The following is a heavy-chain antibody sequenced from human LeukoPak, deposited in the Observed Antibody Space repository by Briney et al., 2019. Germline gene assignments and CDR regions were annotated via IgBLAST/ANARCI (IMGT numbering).Heavy chain of an antibody. CDR1: GFTFSSYS. J-gene: IGHJ6*02. Sequence: PGGSLRLSCAASGFTFSSYSMSWVRQAPGKGLEWVANIKQDGSEKYYVDSVKDRFTISRDNAKNSLYLQMNSLRAEDTAVYYCARDWDYGMDVWGQGTTVTVSS. V-gene: IGHV3-7*01. D-gene: IGHD3-16*01. CDR2: IKQDGSEK. CDR3: ARDWDYGMDV.